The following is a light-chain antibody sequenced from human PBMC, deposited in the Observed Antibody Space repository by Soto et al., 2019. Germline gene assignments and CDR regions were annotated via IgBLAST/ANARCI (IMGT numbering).Light chain of an antibody. CDR2: DNN. J-gene: IGLJ2*01. CDR3: ASWDSSLSSVV. V-gene: IGLV1-51*01. CDR1: SSNIGNNY. Sequence: QSVLTQPPSVSAAPGQKVTISCAGSSSNIGNNYVSWFQQSPGTAPKLLIYDNNERPSGIPDRFSGSKSVTSATLGITGLQTGDEADYYCASWDSSLSSVVFGGGTKLTVL.